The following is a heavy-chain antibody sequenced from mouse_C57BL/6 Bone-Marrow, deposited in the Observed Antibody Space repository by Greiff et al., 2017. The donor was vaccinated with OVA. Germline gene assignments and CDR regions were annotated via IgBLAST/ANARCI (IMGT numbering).Heavy chain of an antibody. Sequence: VQLQQSGPELVKPGASVKISCKASGYAFSSSWMNWVKQRPGKGLEWIGRIYPGDGDTNYNGKFKGKATLTADKSSSTAYLQLSSLTSEGSAVYFCARCDGYYVGVAHRGHKTLGSLSA. CDR2: IYPGDGDT. CDR1: GYAFSSSW. V-gene: IGHV1-82*01. CDR3: ARCDGYYVGVAH. J-gene: IGHJ3*01. D-gene: IGHD2-3*01.